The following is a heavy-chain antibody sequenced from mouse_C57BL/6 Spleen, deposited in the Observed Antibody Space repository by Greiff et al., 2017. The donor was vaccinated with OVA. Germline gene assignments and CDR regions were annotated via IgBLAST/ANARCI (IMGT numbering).Heavy chain of an antibody. CDR2: IYPRDGST. V-gene: IGHV1-85*01. D-gene: IGHD6-1*01. J-gene: IGHJ4*01. CDR3: ARKGASYYYAMDY. CDR1: GYTFTSYD. Sequence: VKLMESGPELVKPGASVKLSCKASGYTFTSYDINWVKQRPGQGLEWIGWIYPRDGSTKYNEKFKGKATLTVDTSSSAAYMELHSLTSEDSAVYFCARKGASYYYAMDYWGQGTSVTVSS.